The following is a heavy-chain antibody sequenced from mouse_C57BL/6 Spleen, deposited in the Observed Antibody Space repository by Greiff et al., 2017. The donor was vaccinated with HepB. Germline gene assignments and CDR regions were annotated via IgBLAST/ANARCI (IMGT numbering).Heavy chain of an antibody. V-gene: IGHV1-7*01. J-gene: IGHJ2*01. CDR3: ARSEFITTVVAFDY. CDR2: LNPSSGYT. Sequence: VQLQESGAELAKPGASVKLSCKASGYTFTSYWMHWVKQRPGQGLEWIGYLNPSSGYTKYNQKFKDKATLTAYKSSSTAYMQLSSLTYEDSAVYYCARSEFITTVVAFDYWGQGTTLTVSS. D-gene: IGHD1-1*01. CDR1: GYTFTSYW.